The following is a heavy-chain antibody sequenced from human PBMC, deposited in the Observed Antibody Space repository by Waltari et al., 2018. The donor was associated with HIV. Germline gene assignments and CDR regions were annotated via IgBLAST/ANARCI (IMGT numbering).Heavy chain of an antibody. V-gene: IGHV1-69*08. Sequence: QVQLVQSGAEVKKLGSSVKVACQASGGDLMGHSFNSVQRAPGQGLAWVRRNVPTSRTGNYAQKVQDRVTITAEKSTSTAYMELRSLRSDDTAVFYCASARETMGIDFDSWGQGTLVTVSS. CDR2: NVPTSRTG. CDR3: ASARETMGIDFDS. D-gene: IGHD1-26*01. CDR1: GGDLMGHS. J-gene: IGHJ4*02.